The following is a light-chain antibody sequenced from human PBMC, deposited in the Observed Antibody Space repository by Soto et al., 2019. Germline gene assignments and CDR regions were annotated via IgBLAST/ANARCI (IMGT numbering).Light chain of an antibody. CDR2: DAS. V-gene: IGKV1-33*01. CDR3: QQYDNLPLT. CDR1: QGISNY. Sequence: DIQMTQSPSSLSASVGDRVTITCQASQGISNYLNWYQQKPGKAPELLIYDASNLKTGVPSRFSGSGSGTDFTFTISSLQPEDVATYYCQQYDNLPLTFGGGTKVEIK. J-gene: IGKJ4*01.